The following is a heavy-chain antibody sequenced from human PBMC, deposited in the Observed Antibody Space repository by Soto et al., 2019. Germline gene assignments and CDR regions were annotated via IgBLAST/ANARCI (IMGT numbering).Heavy chain of an antibody. Sequence: ASVKVSCKASGYTFTSYGISWVRQAPGQGLEWMGWVSAYNGNTNYAQKLQGRVTMTTDTSTSTAYMELRSLRSDDTAVYYCARDGDLEHYYYYYGMDVWGQGNTVTVS. CDR1: GYTFTSYG. J-gene: IGHJ6*02. CDR3: ARDGDLEHYYYYYGMDV. CDR2: VSAYNGNT. V-gene: IGHV1-18*01. D-gene: IGHD1-1*01.